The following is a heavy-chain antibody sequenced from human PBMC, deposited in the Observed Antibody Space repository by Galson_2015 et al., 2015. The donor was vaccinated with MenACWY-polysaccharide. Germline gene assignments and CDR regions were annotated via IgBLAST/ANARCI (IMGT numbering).Heavy chain of an antibody. CDR2: ISIGGSSI. D-gene: IGHD2-15*01. CDR3: ARAGGAATEFDY. Sequence: SLRLSCAASGFTFSGYCMRWVRQAPGKGLEWVSYISIGGSSINHADFVKGRFTISRDNAKNSQYLQMNSLRAEDTAVYYCARAGGAATEFDYWGQATLITVSS. J-gene: IGHJ4*02. V-gene: IGHV3-11*01. CDR1: GFTFSGYC.